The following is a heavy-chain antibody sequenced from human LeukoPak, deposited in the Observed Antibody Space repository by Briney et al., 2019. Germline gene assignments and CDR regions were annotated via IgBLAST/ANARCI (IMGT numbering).Heavy chain of an antibody. CDR1: GGSISSSSYY. V-gene: IGHV4-61*01. Sequence: SETLSLTCTVSGGSISSSSYYWSWIRQPPGKGLEWIGYIYYSGSTNYNPSLKSRVTISVDTSKNQFSLKLSSVTAADTAVYYCARAFPTTIAGANWFDPWGQRTLVTVSS. D-gene: IGHD1-26*01. J-gene: IGHJ5*02. CDR3: ARAFPTTIAGANWFDP. CDR2: IYYSGST.